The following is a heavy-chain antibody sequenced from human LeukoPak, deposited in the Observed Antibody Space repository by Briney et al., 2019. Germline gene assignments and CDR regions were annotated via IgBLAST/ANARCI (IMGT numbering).Heavy chain of an antibody. V-gene: IGHV1-18*01. CDR2: ISAYNGNT. CDR1: GYTFTSYG. J-gene: IGHJ6*02. CDR3: ARVRRWELLDGMDV. D-gene: IGHD1-26*01. Sequence: ASVKVSCKASGYTFTSYGISWVRPAPGQGLEWMGWISAYNGNTNYAQKLQGRVTMTTDTSTSTAYMELRSLRSDDTAVYYCARVRRWELLDGMDVWGQGTTVTVSS.